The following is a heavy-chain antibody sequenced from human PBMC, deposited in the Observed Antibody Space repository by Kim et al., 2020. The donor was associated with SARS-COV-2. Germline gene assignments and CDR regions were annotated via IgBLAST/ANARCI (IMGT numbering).Heavy chain of an antibody. Sequence: GGSLRLSCAASGFTFSSYAMSWVRQAPEKGLEWVSGISASGATPYYADSVKGRFTISRDNSKNTLYLQMNSLRAEDTAVYYCAKVNDYGDYLHWYFDLWG. CDR1: GFTFSSYA. CDR3: AKVNDYGDYLHWYFDL. D-gene: IGHD4-17*01. CDR2: ISASGATP. J-gene: IGHJ2*01. V-gene: IGHV3-23*01.